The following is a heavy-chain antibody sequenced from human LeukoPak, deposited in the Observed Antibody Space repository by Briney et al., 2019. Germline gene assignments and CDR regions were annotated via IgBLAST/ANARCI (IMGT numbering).Heavy chain of an antibody. CDR2: ITWNSGNI. Sequence: SGRSLRLSCAASGFTFDDYAMHWVRQVPVKGLEWVAGITWNSGNIRYADSVKGRFTISRDNAKNSLFLQMNSLKTEDTALYYCANAMNYYYDTTDSIGQYFDYWGQGTLVTVSS. J-gene: IGHJ4*02. CDR1: GFTFDDYA. CDR3: ANAMNYYYDTTDSIGQYFDY. V-gene: IGHV3-9*01. D-gene: IGHD3-22*01.